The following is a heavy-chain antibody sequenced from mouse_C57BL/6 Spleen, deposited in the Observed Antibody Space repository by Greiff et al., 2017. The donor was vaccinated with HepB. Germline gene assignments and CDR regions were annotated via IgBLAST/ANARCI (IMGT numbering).Heavy chain of an antibody. CDR1: GFTFSNYW. V-gene: IGHV6-3*01. J-gene: IGHJ1*03. D-gene: IGHD1-1*01. Sequence: DVKLVESGGGLVQPGGSMKLSCVASGFTFSNYWMNWVRQSPEKGLEWVAQIRLKSDNYATHYAESVKGRFTISRDDSKSSVYLQMNNLRAEDTGIYYCIKSSHWYFDVWGTGTTVTVSS. CDR3: IKSSHWYFDV. CDR2: IRLKSDNYAT.